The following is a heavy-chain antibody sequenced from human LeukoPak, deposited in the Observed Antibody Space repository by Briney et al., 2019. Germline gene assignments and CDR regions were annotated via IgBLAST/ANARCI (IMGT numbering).Heavy chain of an antibody. CDR1: GGSISTYY. CDR2: IYYTGST. V-gene: IGHV4-59*01. CDR3: ARESGSYLWRSWLNP. Sequence: ASETLSLTCTGSGGSISTYYWSWIRQPPGKGLEWIGYIYYTGSTSYNRSLKSRVTMSLDASKNQFSLELNSVTPADTAVYYCARESGSYLWRSWLNPWGQGTLVTVSS. D-gene: IGHD3-16*01. J-gene: IGHJ5*02.